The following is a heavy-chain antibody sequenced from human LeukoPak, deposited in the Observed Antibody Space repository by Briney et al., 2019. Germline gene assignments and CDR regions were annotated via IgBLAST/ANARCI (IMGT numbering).Heavy chain of an antibody. CDR3: ARSLYSSGWYWDY. V-gene: IGHV4-39*01. Sequence: SETLSLTCAVYGGSFSSYYWGWIRQPPGKGLEWIGSIYYSGSTYYNPSLKSRVTISVDTSKNQFSLKLSSVTAADTAVYYCARSLYSSGWYWDYWGQGTLVTVSS. J-gene: IGHJ4*02. CDR1: GGSFSSYY. CDR2: IYYSGST. D-gene: IGHD6-19*01.